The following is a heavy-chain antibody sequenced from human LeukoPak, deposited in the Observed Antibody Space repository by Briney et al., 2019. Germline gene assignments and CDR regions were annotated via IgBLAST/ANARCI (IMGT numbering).Heavy chain of an antibody. CDR1: GFTFSDHY. D-gene: IGHD3-3*01. J-gene: IGHJ3*02. Sequence: PGGSLRLSCAASGFTFSDHYMDWVRQAPGRGLEWVGRIRNKANTYTTEYAASVKGRFTISRDDSKSIAYLQMNSLKTEDTAVYYCTRDFWSGYNSDAFDIWGQGTMVTVSS. CDR3: TRDFWSGYNSDAFDI. CDR2: IRNKANTYTT. V-gene: IGHV3-72*01.